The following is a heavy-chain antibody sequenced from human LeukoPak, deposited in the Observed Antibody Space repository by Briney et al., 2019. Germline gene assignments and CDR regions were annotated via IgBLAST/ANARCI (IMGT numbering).Heavy chain of an antibody. CDR1: GFTFSSYS. CDR2: ISSSSSYI. D-gene: IGHD4-17*01. CDR3: AREGLWVYGEADRDY. J-gene: IGHJ4*02. Sequence: GGSLRLSCAASGFTFSSYSMSWVRQAPGKGLEWVSSISSSSSYIYYADSVKGRFTISRDNAKNSLYLQMNSLRAEDTAVYYCAREGLWVYGEADRDYWGQGTLVTVSS. V-gene: IGHV3-21*01.